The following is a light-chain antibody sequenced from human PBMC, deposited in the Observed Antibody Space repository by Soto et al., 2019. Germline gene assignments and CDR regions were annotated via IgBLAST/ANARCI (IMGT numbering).Light chain of an antibody. CDR3: QQRYNWPWT. CDR2: DAS. CDR1: QSVSSY. V-gene: IGKV3-11*01. J-gene: IGKJ1*01. Sequence: EIVLTQSPATLSLSPGERATLSCRASQSVSSYLAWYQQKPGQAPRLLIYDASNRATGIPARFSGSGSGTDFTLTISSLEPEDFAVYYCQQRYNWPWTFGQGTMVDI.